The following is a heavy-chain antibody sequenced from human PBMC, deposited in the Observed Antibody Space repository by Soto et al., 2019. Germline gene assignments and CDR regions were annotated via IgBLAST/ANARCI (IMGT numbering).Heavy chain of an antibody. J-gene: IGHJ4*02. V-gene: IGHV1-69*13. D-gene: IGHD5-12*01. Sequence: SVKVSCKASGFTFNRQDMRWVRQAPGQGLEWMGGIIPMFGTPHYAEKFQDRVTITADESTGTAYMELSSLTSEDTAVYYCATSEGIDGYSFDYWGPGTLVTVSS. CDR2: IIPMFGTP. CDR1: GFTFNRQD. CDR3: ATSEGIDGYSFDY.